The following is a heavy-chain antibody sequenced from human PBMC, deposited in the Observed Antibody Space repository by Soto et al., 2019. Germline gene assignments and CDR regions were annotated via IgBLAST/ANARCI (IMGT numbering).Heavy chain of an antibody. CDR1: GFSVSSNY. J-gene: IGHJ4*02. CDR2: IYSGGTT. Sequence: EVQLVETGGGMIQPGGSLRLSCAVSGFSVSSNYMSWVRQAPGKGLEWVSLIYSGGTTSYADSVKGRFIISRDSSKNTLFLQMNSLRVEDTAVYYCARRYIVGVTGDYWGQGTRVTVSS. V-gene: IGHV3-53*02. CDR3: ARRYIVGVTGDY. D-gene: IGHD1-26*01.